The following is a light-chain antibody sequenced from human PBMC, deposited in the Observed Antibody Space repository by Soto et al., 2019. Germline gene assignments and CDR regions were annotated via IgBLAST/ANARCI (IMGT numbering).Light chain of an antibody. V-gene: IGKV3-20*01. CDR2: GAS. CDR1: QSVSSNN. CDR3: QQYGRSPFT. Sequence: EIGLTQSPGTLSLSPGERATLSCRASQSVSSNNLAWYQQRPSQAPRVVIYGASTRATGIQERFSGSGSATDFTLTISRLGPEDFAVYYCQQYGRSPFTFGPGTKVDIK. J-gene: IGKJ3*01.